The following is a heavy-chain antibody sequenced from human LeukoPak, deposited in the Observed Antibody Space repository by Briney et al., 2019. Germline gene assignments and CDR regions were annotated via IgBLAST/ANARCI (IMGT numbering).Heavy chain of an antibody. J-gene: IGHJ5*02. D-gene: IGHD4-17*01. CDR1: GGSISSSNW. CDR3: ARVGGHDYGDSNWFDP. Sequence: SGTLSLTCAVSGGSISSSNWWSWVRQPPGKGLEWIGEIYHSGSTNYNPSLKSRVIISVDKSKNQFSLKLSSVTAADTAVYYCARVGGHDYGDSNWFDPWGQGTQVTVSS. CDR2: IYHSGST. V-gene: IGHV4-4*02.